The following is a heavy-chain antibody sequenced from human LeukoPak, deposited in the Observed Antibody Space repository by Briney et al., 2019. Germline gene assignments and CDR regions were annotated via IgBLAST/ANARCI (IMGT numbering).Heavy chain of an antibody. J-gene: IGHJ4*02. Sequence: SQTLSLTCAISGDSVSSNSAAWNWIRQSPSRGLEWLGRTYYRSKWYNDYAVSLKSRITTNPDTSKNHFSLQLNSVTLEDTAVYYCARGHYASIDYWGQGTLVTVSS. D-gene: IGHD4-17*01. CDR3: ARGHYASIDY. V-gene: IGHV6-1*01. CDR2: TYYRSKWYN. CDR1: GDSVSSNSAA.